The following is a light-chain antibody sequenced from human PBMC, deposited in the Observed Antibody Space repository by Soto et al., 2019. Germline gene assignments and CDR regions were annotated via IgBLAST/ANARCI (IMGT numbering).Light chain of an antibody. Sequence: EIVMTQSPATLSVSPGDRATLSCRASQSVSGNLAWYQQKPGHAPRLLIYGASTRATGIPARFSGSGSGTEFTLTISSLQSEDFAVYYCQQYNNWPLTFGGGTKVEIK. V-gene: IGKV3-15*01. CDR1: QSVSGN. CDR3: QQYNNWPLT. CDR2: GAS. J-gene: IGKJ4*01.